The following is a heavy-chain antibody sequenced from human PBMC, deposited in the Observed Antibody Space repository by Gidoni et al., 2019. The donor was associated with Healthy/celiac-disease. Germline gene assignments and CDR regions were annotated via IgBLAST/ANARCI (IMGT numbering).Heavy chain of an antibody. Sequence: QVQLQQWGAGLLKPSETLSLTCAVYGGSFSGYYWSAIRQPPGKGLEWIGEINHSGSTNYNPSLKSRVTISVDTSKNQFSLKLSSVTAADTAVYYCARGGGYCSGGSCYRLDYYYGMDVWGQGTTVTVSS. D-gene: IGHD2-15*01. CDR2: INHSGST. CDR3: ARGGGYCSGGSCYRLDYYYGMDV. J-gene: IGHJ6*02. V-gene: IGHV4-34*01. CDR1: GGSFSGYY.